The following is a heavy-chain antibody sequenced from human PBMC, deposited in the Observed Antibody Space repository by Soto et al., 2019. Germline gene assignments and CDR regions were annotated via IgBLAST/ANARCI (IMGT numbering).Heavy chain of an antibody. CDR3: ARDLRQCSGGTCYQYFDY. CDR1: GFSFNRYG. D-gene: IGHD2-15*01. Sequence: PGGSLRLSCAASGFSFNRYGMHWVRQAPGKGLEWVAVIWYDGSKKYYVDSVKGRFTISRDNSKNTLYLQMDSLRAEDTAVYYCARDLRQCSGGTCYQYFDYWGQGTLVTVSS. V-gene: IGHV3-33*01. CDR2: IWYDGSKK. J-gene: IGHJ4*02.